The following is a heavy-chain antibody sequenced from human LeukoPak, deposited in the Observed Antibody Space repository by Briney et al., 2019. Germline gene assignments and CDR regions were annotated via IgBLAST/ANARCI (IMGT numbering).Heavy chain of an antibody. V-gene: IGHV3-33*01. J-gene: IGHJ4*02. CDR3: ASLGADY. D-gene: IGHD1-26*01. CDR2: IWYDGSNK. CDR1: GFTFSTYG. Sequence: PGGSLRLSCAASGFTFSTYGMHWVRQAPGKGLEWVALIWYDGSNKYYADSVKGRFTISRDNSKNTLYLQMNSLRAEDTAVYYCASLGADYWGQGTLVTVSS.